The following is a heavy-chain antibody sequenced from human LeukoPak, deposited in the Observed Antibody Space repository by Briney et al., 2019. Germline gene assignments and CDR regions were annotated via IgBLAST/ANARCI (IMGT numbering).Heavy chain of an antibody. CDR3: ASGSGSYRTPYYYMDV. V-gene: IGHV3-53*01. CDR2: IYSGGST. J-gene: IGHJ6*03. CDR1: GFTVSSNY. Sequence: GGSPRLSCAASGFTVSSNYMSWVRQAPGKGLECVSVIYSGGSTYYADSVKGRFTISRDNSKNTLYLQMNSLRAEDTAAYYCASGSGSYRTPYYYMDVWGTGTTVTVSS. D-gene: IGHD3-10*01.